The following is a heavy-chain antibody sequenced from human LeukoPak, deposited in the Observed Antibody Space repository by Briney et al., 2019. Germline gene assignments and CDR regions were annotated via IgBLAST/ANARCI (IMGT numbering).Heavy chain of an antibody. CDR2: MYYSGTI. V-gene: IGHV4-59*01. CDR3: ARAWATDYFDY. J-gene: IGHJ4*02. Sequence: SETLSLTCSVSGGSISSYYWSWIRQPPGKGLEWIGYMYYSGTINYNPSLKSRVTISVDTSKNQFSVKLSSVTAADTAMYYCARAWATDYFDYWGQGTLVTVSS. CDR1: GGSISSYY.